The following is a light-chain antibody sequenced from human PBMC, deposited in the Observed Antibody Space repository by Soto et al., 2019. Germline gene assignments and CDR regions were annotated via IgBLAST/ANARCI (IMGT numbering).Light chain of an antibody. V-gene: IGKV3-11*01. CDR3: QQRSNWPLT. CDR2: DAS. CDR1: QSLSSQ. Sequence: EIVLTQSPATLSLSPGERATLSCRASQSLSSQLAWYQQKPGQAPRLLIHDASNRATGIPARFSGSGSATDFTLTISSLEPEEFAVYYRQQRSNWPLTFGGGTKVDI. J-gene: IGKJ4*01.